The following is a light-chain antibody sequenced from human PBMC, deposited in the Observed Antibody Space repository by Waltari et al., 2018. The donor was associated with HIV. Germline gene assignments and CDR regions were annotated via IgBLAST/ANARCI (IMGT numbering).Light chain of an antibody. CDR3: QVWDRSSDHWV. CDR2: DGS. CDR1: NIGGKS. V-gene: IGLV3-21*04. Sequence: SYVLTQPPSVSVAPGETARITCGGNNIGGKSVHWYQQKPGQAPVLLIFDGSDRPPVIPGRFSGSNSGNTATLTISRVEAGDEADYYCQVWDRSSDHWVFGGGTKLPVL. J-gene: IGLJ3*02.